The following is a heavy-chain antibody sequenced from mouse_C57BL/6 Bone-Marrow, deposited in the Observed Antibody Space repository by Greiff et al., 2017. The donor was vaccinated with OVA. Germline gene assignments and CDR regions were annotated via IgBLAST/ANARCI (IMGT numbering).Heavy chain of an antibody. CDR2: INYDGSN. V-gene: IGHV3-6*01. J-gene: IGHJ3*01. CDR3: ARAGSNYPFAY. Sequence: DVKLVESGPGLVKPSQSLSLTCSVTGYSITSGYYWNWIRQFPGNKLEWMGYINYDGSNNYNPSLKNQISITRDTSKNQFFLKLNSVTTEDTATYYCARAGSNYPFAYWGQGTLVTVSA. CDR1: GYSITSGYY. D-gene: IGHD2-5*01.